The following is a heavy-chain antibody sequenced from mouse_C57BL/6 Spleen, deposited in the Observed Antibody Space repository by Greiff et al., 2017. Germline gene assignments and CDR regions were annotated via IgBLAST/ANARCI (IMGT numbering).Heavy chain of an antibody. Sequence: QVQLQQSGPELVKPGASVKISCKASGYAFSSSWMNWVKQRPGKGLEWIGRIYPGDGATNYNGKFKGKATLTADKSSSTAYMQLSSLTSEESAVYFCARENDGRMDYWGQGTSVTVSS. CDR3: ARENDGRMDY. CDR2: IYPGDGAT. V-gene: IGHV1-82*01. D-gene: IGHD2-3*01. CDR1: GYAFSSSW. J-gene: IGHJ4*01.